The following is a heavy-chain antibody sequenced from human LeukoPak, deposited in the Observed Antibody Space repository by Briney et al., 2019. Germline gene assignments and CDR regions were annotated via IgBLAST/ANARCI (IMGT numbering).Heavy chain of an antibody. J-gene: IGHJ4*02. CDR2: ISGSGEFI. V-gene: IGHV3-21*01. D-gene: IGHD3-22*01. CDR1: GFTFSGYI. CDR3: ARDDSHGYHFFDS. Sequence: GGSLRLSCAASGFTFSGYIMNWVRQAPGKGLEWVSSISGSGEFIYYGDSVKGRVTISRDNGKNSLYLQMNSVRPEDMAVYYCARDDSHGYHFFDSWGRGTLVTVSS.